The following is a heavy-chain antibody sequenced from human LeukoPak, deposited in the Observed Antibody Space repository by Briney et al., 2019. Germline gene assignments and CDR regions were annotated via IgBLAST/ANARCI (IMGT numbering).Heavy chain of an antibody. V-gene: IGHV3-21*01. CDR2: ISSSSSYI. J-gene: IGHJ3*02. Sequence: GGSLRLSCAASGFTFSSYSMNWVRQAPGKGLEWVSSISSSSSYIYYADSVKGRFTISRDNAKNSLYLQMNSLRAEDTAVCYCAREDGIAVAGTGDAFDIWGQGTMVTVSS. CDR1: GFTFSSYS. CDR3: AREDGIAVAGTGDAFDI. D-gene: IGHD6-19*01.